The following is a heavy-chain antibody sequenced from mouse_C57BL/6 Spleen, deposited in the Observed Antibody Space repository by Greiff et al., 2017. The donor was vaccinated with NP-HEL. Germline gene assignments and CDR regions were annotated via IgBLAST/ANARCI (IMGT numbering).Heavy chain of an antibody. CDR3: AREQLGHAMDY. J-gene: IGHJ4*01. D-gene: IGHD4-1*02. V-gene: IGHV5-4*01. CDR2: ISDGGSYT. CDR1: GFTFSSYA. Sequence: EVQRVESGGGLVKPGGSLKLSCAASGFTFSSYAMSWVRQTPEKRLEWVATISDGGSYTYYPDNVKGRFTISRDNAKNNLYLQMSHLKSEDTAMYYCAREQLGHAMDYWGQGTSVTVSS.